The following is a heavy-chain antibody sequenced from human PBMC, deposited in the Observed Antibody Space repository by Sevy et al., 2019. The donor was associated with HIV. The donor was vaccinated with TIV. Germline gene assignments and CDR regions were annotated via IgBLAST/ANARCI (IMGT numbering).Heavy chain of an antibody. V-gene: IGHV4-59*08. D-gene: IGHD1-26*01. CDR2: IYYNGHV. J-gene: IGHJ4*02. CDR3: AGENAWGRGYS. CDR1: GGSITSLY. Sequence: SETLSLTCAVSGGSITSLYWNWIRQPPGKGLEWIANIYYNGHVNYNPSLKSRVTLTLDTSKNQFSLRLSSVTAADTAMYYCAGENAWGRGYSWGQGTLVTVSS.